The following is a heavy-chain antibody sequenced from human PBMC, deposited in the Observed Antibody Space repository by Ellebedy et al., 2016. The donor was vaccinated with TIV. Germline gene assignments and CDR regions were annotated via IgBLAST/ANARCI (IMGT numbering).Heavy chain of an antibody. V-gene: IGHV4-34*01. J-gene: IGHJ4*02. CDR3: ARRGGSGTGPYYFDY. CDR2: INHSGST. D-gene: IGHD6-13*01. Sequence: MPSETLSLTCAVYGGSFSGYYWSWIRQPPGKGLEWIGEINHSGSTNYNPSLKSRVTISVDTSRNQFALKLSSVTAADTAGYYCARRGGSGTGPYYFDYWGQGTLVTVSS. CDR1: GGSFSGYY.